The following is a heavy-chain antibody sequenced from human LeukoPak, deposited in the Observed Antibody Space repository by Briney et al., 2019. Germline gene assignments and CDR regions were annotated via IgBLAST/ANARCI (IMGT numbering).Heavy chain of an antibody. CDR3: ARAVRYYDSSGYYSPRYYFDY. Sequence: SETLSLTCAVSGGSISSGGYSWSWIRQPPGKGLEWIGYIYHSGSTYYNPSLKCRVTISVDRSKNQFSLKLSSVTAADTAVYYCARAVRYYDSSGYYSPRYYFDYWGQGTLVTVSS. CDR1: GGSISSGGYS. J-gene: IGHJ4*02. CDR2: IYHSGST. D-gene: IGHD3-22*01. V-gene: IGHV4-30-2*01.